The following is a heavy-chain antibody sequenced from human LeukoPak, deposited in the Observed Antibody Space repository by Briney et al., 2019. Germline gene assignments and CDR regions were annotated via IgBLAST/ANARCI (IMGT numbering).Heavy chain of an antibody. D-gene: IGHD3-9*01. J-gene: IGHJ4*02. CDR3: AKDGGFLTGLFDY. CDR1: GGSISSYY. CDR2: IYYSGST. V-gene: IGHV4-59*01. Sequence: SETLSLTCTVSGGSISSYYWSWIRQPPGKGLEWIGYIYYSGSTNYNPSLKSRVTISVDTSKNQFSLKLSSVTAEDTAVYYCAKDGGFLTGLFDYWGQGTLVTVSS.